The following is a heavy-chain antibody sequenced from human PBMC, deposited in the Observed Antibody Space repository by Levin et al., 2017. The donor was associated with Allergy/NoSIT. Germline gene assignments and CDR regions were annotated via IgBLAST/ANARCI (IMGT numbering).Heavy chain of an antibody. CDR2: IYYSGST. CDR1: GGSISSSSYY. CDR3: ARRAVRGVRYYYMDV. Sequence: RSSETLSLTCTVSGGSISSSSYYWGWIRQPPGKGLEWIGSIYYSGSTYYNPSLKSRVTISVDTSKNQFSLKLSSVTAADTAVYYCARRAVRGVRYYYMDVWGKGTTVTVSS. J-gene: IGHJ6*03. D-gene: IGHD3-10*01. V-gene: IGHV4-39*01.